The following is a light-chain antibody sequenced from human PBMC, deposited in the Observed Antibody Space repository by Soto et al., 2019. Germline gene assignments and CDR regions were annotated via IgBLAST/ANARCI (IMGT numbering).Light chain of an antibody. CDR3: SSYTSRNAVV. CDR1: SSDVGGYIY. V-gene: IGLV2-14*03. CDR2: DVS. J-gene: IGLJ2*01. Sequence: QSVLTQPASVPGSPGQAITISCTGTSSDVGGYIYVSWYQQHPGQAPKLIIYDVSNRPSGIANRFSGSKSGNTASLTISGLQAEEEADYYCSSYTSRNAVVFGGGTKLTVL.